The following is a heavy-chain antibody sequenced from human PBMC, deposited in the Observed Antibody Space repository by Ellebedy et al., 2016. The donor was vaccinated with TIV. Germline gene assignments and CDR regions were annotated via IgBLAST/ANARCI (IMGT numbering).Heavy chain of an antibody. J-gene: IGHJ4*02. D-gene: IGHD1-26*01. CDR2: INAGNGNT. CDR1: GYTFTSYA. V-gene: IGHV1-3*01. CDR3: ARGAKGSEVIDY. Sequence: AASVKVSCKASGYTFTSYAMHWVRQAPGQRLEWMGWINAGNGNTKYSQKFQGRVTITRDTSASTAYMELSSLRSEDTAVYYCARGAKGSEVIDYWGQGTLVTVSS.